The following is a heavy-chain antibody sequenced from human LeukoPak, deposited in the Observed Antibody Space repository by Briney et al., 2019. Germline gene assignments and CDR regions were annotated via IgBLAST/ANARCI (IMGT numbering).Heavy chain of an antibody. Sequence: GASVKVSCKASGYTFNRYYMHWVRQAPGQGLEWMGIINPSGGSTNYAQKFQGRVTMTRDTSTSTIYMELSRLRFEDTAVYYCARSMTTVVTPFDSGPFDYWGQGTLVTVSS. D-gene: IGHD4-23*01. CDR3: ARSMTTVVTPFDSGPFDY. V-gene: IGHV1-46*02. CDR1: GYTFNRYY. J-gene: IGHJ4*02. CDR2: INPSGGST.